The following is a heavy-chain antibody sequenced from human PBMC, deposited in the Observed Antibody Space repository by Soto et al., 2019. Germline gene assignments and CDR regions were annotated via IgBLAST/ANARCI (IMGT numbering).Heavy chain of an antibody. CDR2: IYYSGST. J-gene: IGHJ3*02. CDR3: ARDQWLGAFDI. V-gene: IGHV4-59*01. D-gene: IGHD6-19*01. CDR1: GGSISSYY. Sequence: LSLTCTVSGGSISSYYWSWIRQPPGKGLEWIGYIYYSGSTNYNPSLKSRVTISVDTSKNQFSLKLSSVTAADTAVYYCARDQWLGAFDIWGQGTMVTVSS.